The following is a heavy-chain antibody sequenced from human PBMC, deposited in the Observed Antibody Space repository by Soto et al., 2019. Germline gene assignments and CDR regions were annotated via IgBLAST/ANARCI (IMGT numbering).Heavy chain of an antibody. Sequence: PGGSLRLSCAASGLTFSSFAMSWVRQAPGKGLDWVSAISGSGGSTYSADSVKGRFTISRDNSKNTLYLQMNSLRAEDTAVYYCARSGYDFWSGYFQYYFDSWGQGTLVTVSS. CDR2: ISGSGGST. V-gene: IGHV3-23*01. CDR1: GLTFSSFA. CDR3: ARSGYDFWSGYFQYYFDS. D-gene: IGHD3-3*01. J-gene: IGHJ4*02.